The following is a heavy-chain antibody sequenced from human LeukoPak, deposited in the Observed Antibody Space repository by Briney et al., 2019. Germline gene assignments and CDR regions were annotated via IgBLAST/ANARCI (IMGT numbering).Heavy chain of an antibody. CDR3: ARDLDYGVVFDY. J-gene: IGHJ4*02. Sequence: SETLSLTCTVSGYSISSGYYWGWIRQPPGKGLEWIGSIYHSGSTYYNPSLKSRVTIPVDTSKNQFSLKLSSVTAADTAVYYCARDLDYGVVFDYWGQGTLVTVSS. V-gene: IGHV4-38-2*02. D-gene: IGHD4-17*01. CDR2: IYHSGST. CDR1: GYSISSGYY.